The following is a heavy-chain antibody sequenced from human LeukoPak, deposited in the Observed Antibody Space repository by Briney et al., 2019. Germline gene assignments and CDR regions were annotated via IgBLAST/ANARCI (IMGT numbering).Heavy chain of an antibody. D-gene: IGHD2-2*01. CDR1: GGTFSSYA. Sequence: SVKVSCKASGGTFSSYAISWVRQAPGQGLEWMGGIIPIFGTANYAQKFQGRVTITADESTSTAYMELSSLRSEDTAVYYCARDGRDCSSTSCYGYYYYYGMDVWGQGTTVTVSS. J-gene: IGHJ6*02. CDR3: ARDGRDCSSTSCYGYYYYYGMDV. V-gene: IGHV1-69*13. CDR2: IIPIFGTA.